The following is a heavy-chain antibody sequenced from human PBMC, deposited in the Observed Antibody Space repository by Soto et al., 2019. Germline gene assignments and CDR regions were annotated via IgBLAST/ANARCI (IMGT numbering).Heavy chain of an antibody. V-gene: IGHV1-18*01. CDR1: GYTFTSYG. CDR3: ARDREYNWNYNGFDH. CDR2: ISTYNGNT. Sequence: ASVKVSCKASGYTFTSYGISWVRQAPGQGLEWMGWISTYNGNTNFTQKLQGRVTMTTDTSTSTAYMELRSLRSDDTAVYYCARDREYNWNYNGFDHWGQGTLVTGS. D-gene: IGHD1-7*01. J-gene: IGHJ5*02.